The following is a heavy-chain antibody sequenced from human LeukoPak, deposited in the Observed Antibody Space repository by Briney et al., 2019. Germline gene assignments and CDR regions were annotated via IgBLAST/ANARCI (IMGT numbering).Heavy chain of an antibody. V-gene: IGHV4-4*02. CDR2: IYHSGST. J-gene: IGHJ3*02. CDR1: GGSISSSNW. Sequence: PSGTLSLTCAVSGGSISSSNWWSWVRQPPGKGLEWIGEIYHSGSTNYNPSLKSRVTISVDKSKNQFSLKLSSVTAADTAVYYCARDRYGSGSYPSRKTDAFDIWGQGTMVTVSS. CDR3: ARDRYGSGSYPSRKTDAFDI. D-gene: IGHD3-10*01.